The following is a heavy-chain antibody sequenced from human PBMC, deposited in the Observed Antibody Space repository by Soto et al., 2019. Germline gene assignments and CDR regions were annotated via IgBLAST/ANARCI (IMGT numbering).Heavy chain of an antibody. V-gene: IGHV1-69*01. J-gene: IGHJ6*02. CDR1: GGTFTTYA. CDR3: ARGYSGGYYYAMDV. CDR2: IIPMYNKA. D-gene: IGHD4-4*01. Sequence: QVQLVQSGAEVKKPGSSVRVSCPASGGTFTTYAFNWVRQAPGQGLEWMGGIIPMYNKANYAPNFLGRVTISADPSTSTAYMELTTLRSEDTAVYFCARGYSGGYYYAMDVWGQGTTVTVSS.